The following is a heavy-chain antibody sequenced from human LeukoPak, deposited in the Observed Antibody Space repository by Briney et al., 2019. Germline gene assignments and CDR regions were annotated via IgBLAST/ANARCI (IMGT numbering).Heavy chain of an antibody. V-gene: IGHV4-34*01. CDR2: INHSGST. CDR3: GRGRGFDVFDI. CDR1: GGSFSGYY. Sequence: PSETLSLTCAVYGGSFSGYYWSWIRKPPGKGLEWIGEINHSGSTNYNPSLKSRVTISVDTSKNEFSLKLISVTAADTAVYYCGRGRGFDVFDIWGQGTMVTVSS. J-gene: IGHJ3*02. D-gene: IGHD3-10*01.